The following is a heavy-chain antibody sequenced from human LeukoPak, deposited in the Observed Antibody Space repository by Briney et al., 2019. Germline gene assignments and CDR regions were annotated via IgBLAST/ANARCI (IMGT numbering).Heavy chain of an antibody. CDR2: ISGSGGST. J-gene: IGHJ4*02. CDR3: ARGVGATTPYFDY. D-gene: IGHD1-26*01. Sequence: GGSLRLSCAASGFTFSSYAMGWVRQAPGKGLEWVSAISGSGGSTYYADSVKGRFTISRDNSKNTLYLQMNSLRAEDTAVYYCARGVGATTPYFDYWGQGTLVTVSS. V-gene: IGHV3-23*01. CDR1: GFTFSSYA.